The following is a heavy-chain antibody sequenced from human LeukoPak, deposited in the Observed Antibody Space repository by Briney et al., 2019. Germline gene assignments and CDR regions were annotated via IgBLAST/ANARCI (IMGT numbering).Heavy chain of an antibody. J-gene: IGHJ4*02. V-gene: IGHV1-2*02. D-gene: IGHD3-9*01. CDR1: GYTFTGYY. Sequence: ASVKVSCKASGYTFTGYYMHWVRQAPGQGLEWMGWIKPNSGGTNYAQKFQGRVTMTRDTSISTAYMDLSRLRSDDTAVYYCARELYDTLTGYYNGLDYWGQGTLVTVSS. CDR2: IKPNSGGT. CDR3: ARELYDTLTGYYNGLDY.